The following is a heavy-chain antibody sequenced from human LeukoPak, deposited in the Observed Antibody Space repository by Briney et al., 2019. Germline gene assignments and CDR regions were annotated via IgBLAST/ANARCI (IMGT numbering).Heavy chain of an antibody. CDR2: IYSDGTT. D-gene: IGHD3-22*01. V-gene: IGHV4-59*01. J-gene: IGHJ4*02. Sequence: SETLSLTCSVSGASTTSYYWNWIRQAPGKGLEWIGYIYSDGTTSYSPSLRSQVTISIDTSRNQFPLKLSSVTAADAAVYYCARGTRSYDTSGYYYFDYWGQGALVTVSS. CDR3: ARGTRSYDTSGYYYFDY. CDR1: GASTTSYY.